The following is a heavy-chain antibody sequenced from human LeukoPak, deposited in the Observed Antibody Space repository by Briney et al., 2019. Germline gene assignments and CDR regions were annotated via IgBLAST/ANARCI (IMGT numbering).Heavy chain of an antibody. CDR1: GGSFSGYY. J-gene: IGHJ4*02. CDR3: ARGVGSGYTDY. D-gene: IGHD3-22*01. CDR2: INHSGST. Sequence: SETLSLTCAVYGGSFSGYYWSGLRQPPGKGLEWIGEINHSGSTNYNPSLKSRVTISLDTSKNQFSLKLISVTAAATAVYYCARGVGSGYTDYWGQGALVTVSS. V-gene: IGHV4-34*01.